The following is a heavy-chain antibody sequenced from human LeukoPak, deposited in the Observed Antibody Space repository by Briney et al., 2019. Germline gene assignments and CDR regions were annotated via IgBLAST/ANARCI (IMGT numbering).Heavy chain of an antibody. CDR1: GGSISSYY. Sequence: KPSETLSLSCTVSGGSISSYYWGWIRQAPGKGLEWVSYITSSGYYTNYGDSVKGRFTMSRDNAKKSLYLQMDSLRAEDTAVYYCARVSKAANPTSDSPWFDPWGQGTLVTVSS. V-gene: IGHV3-11*05. CDR2: ITSSGYYT. D-gene: IGHD2-15*01. CDR3: ARVSKAANPTSDSPWFDP. J-gene: IGHJ5*02.